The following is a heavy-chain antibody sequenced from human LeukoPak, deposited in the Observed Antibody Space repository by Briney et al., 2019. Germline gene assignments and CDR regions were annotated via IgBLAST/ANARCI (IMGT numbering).Heavy chain of an antibody. D-gene: IGHD2-8*01. CDR1: GYTFTGYY. CDR3: ARVTGYCTNGVCYDYYYYYMDV. V-gene: IGHV1-2*02. CDR2: INPNSGGT. J-gene: IGHJ6*03. Sequence: ASVKVSCKASGYTFTGYYMHWVRQAPGQGLEWMGWINPNSGGTNYAQKFQGRVTMTRDTSISTAYMELSRLRSDGTAVYYCARVTGYCTNGVCYDYYYYYMDVWGKGTTVTVSS.